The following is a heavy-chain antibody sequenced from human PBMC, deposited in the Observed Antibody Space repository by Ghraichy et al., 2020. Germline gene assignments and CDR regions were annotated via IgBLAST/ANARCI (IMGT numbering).Heavy chain of an antibody. D-gene: IGHD2-2*02. Sequence: GSLRLSCAASGFGLSNYWMHWVRQAPGKGLVWVSRINSDGYSTSYADSVKGRVTISRDNAKNTVYLQMNSLRAEDTALYYCTRGGHCRGTTCHNTGDVWGTETTVAVPS. CDR1: GFGLSNYW. J-gene: IGHJ6*04. CDR3: TRGGHCRGTTCHNTGDV. V-gene: IGHV3-74*01. CDR2: INSDGYST.